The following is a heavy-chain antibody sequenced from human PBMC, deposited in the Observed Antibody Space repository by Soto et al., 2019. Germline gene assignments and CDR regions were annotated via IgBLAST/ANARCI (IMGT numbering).Heavy chain of an antibody. CDR1: GFTFTNYW. D-gene: IGHD3-10*01. CDR2: INPDGSRT. V-gene: IGHV3-74*01. J-gene: IGHJ5*02. Sequence: EVQLVESGGGLVQPGGSLRLSCAASGFTFTNYWMHWVRQAPGKGLMWVSRINPDGSRTTYADSVKGRFAIFRDNAKNTLYLQMNSLRAEHTAVYYCARVRSGSYDWFDPWGQGTLVTVSS. CDR3: ARVRSGSYDWFDP.